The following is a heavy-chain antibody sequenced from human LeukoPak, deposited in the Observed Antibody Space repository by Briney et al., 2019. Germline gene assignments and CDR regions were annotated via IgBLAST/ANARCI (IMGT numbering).Heavy chain of an antibody. D-gene: IGHD6-19*01. J-gene: IGHJ6*03. CDR1: GYTFTSYA. CDR3: ARVRIAVAGHYYNYMDV. V-gene: IGHV7-4-1*02. Sequence: ASVKVSCKASGYTFTSYAMNWVRQAPGQGLEWMGWINTNTGNPTYAQGFTGRFVFSLDTSVSTAYLQISSLQAEDTAVYYCARVRIAVAGHYYNYMDVWGKGTTVTVSS. CDR2: INTNTGNP.